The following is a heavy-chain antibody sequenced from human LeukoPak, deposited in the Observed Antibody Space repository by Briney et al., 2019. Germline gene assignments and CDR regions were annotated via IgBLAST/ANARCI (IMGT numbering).Heavy chain of an antibody. V-gene: IGHV3-48*03. Sequence: GGSLRLSCAASKFLYTTYDEMCVRQSRGRGGVGGAYSSDSGSNTDYADSVEGRFTITRDNAKNSLYLQMNSLRAEDTAVYYCAAFYYDRSPKSVWSQGTMVTVSS. CDR1: KFLYTTYD. J-gene: IGHJ3*01. CDR3: AAFYYDRSPKSV. D-gene: IGHD3-22*01. CDR2: SSDSGSNT.